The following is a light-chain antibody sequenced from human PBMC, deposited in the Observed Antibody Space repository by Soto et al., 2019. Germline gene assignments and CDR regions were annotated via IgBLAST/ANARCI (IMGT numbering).Light chain of an antibody. J-gene: IGKJ4*01. CDR1: QSISSN. CDR2: VAS. V-gene: IGKV3-15*01. CDR3: QQYNVWPLT. Sequence: EIVMTQSPATLSVSPGERATLSCRASQSISSNLAWYQQNPSQTPKLLIYVASTRATGIPARFSGSGSGTEFTLSISSLQSEDFAVYYCQQYNVWPLTFGRGTKVEFK.